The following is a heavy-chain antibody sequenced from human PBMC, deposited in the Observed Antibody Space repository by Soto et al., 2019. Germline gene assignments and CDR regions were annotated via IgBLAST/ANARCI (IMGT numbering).Heavy chain of an antibody. CDR3: ARNYYGSGSYLFWFDP. J-gene: IGHJ5*02. D-gene: IGHD3-10*01. CDR2: ISYDGSNK. CDR1: GFTFSSYG. V-gene: IGHV3-30*03. Sequence: PGGSLRLSCAASGFTFSSYGMHWVRQAPGKGLEWVARISYDGSNKCYADSVKGRFTISRDNAKNTLYLQMNILRADDTAVYYCARNYYGSGSYLFWFDPWGQGTLVTVSS.